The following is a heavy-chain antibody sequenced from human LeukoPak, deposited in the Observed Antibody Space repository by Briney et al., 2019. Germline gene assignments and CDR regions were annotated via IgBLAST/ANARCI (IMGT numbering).Heavy chain of an antibody. J-gene: IGHJ4*02. D-gene: IGHD4-17*01. CDR3: STDYGDSFDY. CDR2: INSHGSST. Sequence: PGRSLRLSCAASGFTFSSYWMHWVRQAPGKGLVWVSRINSHGSSTSYADSVKGRFTISRDNAKNTLYLQMNSLRAEDTAVYYCSTDYGDSFDYWGQGTLVTVSS. CDR1: GFTFSSYW. V-gene: IGHV3-74*01.